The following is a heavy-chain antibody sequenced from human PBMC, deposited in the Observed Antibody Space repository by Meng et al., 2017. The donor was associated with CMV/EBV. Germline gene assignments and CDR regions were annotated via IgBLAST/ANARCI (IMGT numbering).Heavy chain of an antibody. CDR1: GFTFSSYG. CDR2: IRYDGSNK. V-gene: IGHV3-30*02. D-gene: IGHD3-10*01. J-gene: IGHJ4*02. CDR3: AKLLNYYGSGSPRDY. Sequence: GGSLRPSCAASGFTFSSYGMHWVRQAPGKGLEWVAFIRYDGSNKYYADSVKGRFTISRDNSKNTLYLQMNSLRAEDTAVYYCAKLLNYYGSGSPRDYWGQGTLVTVSS.